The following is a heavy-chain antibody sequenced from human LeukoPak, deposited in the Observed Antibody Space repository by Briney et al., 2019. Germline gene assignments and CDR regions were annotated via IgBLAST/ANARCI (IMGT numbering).Heavy chain of an antibody. J-gene: IGHJ4*02. CDR1: GFTFSSYA. V-gene: IGHV3-30*04. CDR3: ARARLPKYYFDY. CDR2: ISYDGSNK. Sequence: SGGSLRLSCAASGFTFSSYAMHWVRQAPGKGLEWVAVISYDGSNKYYADSVKGRFTISRDNSKNTLYLQMNSLRAEDTAVYYCARARLPKYYFDYWGQGTLVTVSS. D-gene: IGHD4-11*01.